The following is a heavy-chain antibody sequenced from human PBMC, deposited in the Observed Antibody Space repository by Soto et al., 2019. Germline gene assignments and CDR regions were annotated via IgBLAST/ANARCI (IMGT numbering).Heavy chain of an antibody. Sequence: QVQLVQSGAEVKKPGSSVKVSCKASGGTFSRYAISWVRQAPGQGLEWMGGIIPIFGTANYAQKFQGRVTITADESTSTAYTELSSLRSEDTAVYYCARSAETLGYCSGGSCFYFDYWGQGTLVTVSS. CDR1: GGTFSRYA. CDR3: ARSAETLGYCSGGSCFYFDY. D-gene: IGHD2-15*01. CDR2: IIPIFGTA. V-gene: IGHV1-69*01. J-gene: IGHJ4*02.